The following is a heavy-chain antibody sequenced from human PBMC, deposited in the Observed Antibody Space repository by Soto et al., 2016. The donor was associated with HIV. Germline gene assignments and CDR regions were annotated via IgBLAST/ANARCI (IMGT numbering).Heavy chain of an antibody. CDR1: GGSIRSTSHY. CDR2: IYYPGNT. J-gene: IGHJ4*02. CDR3: VRHRGRLLDRGPFDL. Sequence: QLQLQQSGPGLVKPSETLSLTCTVSGGSIRSTSHYWGYIRQSPGKGLEWIGSIYYPGNTYYNPSLESRVTISVDTSKHQFSLKLNSVTVADTALYYCVRHRGRLLDRGPFDLWGQGTLVIVSS. D-gene: IGHD3-3*01. V-gene: IGHV4-39*01.